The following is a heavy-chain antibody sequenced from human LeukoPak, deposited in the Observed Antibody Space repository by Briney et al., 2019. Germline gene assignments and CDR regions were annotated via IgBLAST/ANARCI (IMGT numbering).Heavy chain of an antibody. Sequence: GGSLRLSCAASGFTFSSYAMSWVRQAPGKGLEWVSAISGGGSSTYYAGSVKGRFTIYRDNSKNTLYLQMNSLRAEDTAVYYCAKDIVVAASVFDYWGQGTLVTVSS. D-gene: IGHD2-15*01. CDR3: AKDIVVAASVFDY. CDR2: ISGGGSST. J-gene: IGHJ4*02. CDR1: GFTFSSYA. V-gene: IGHV3-23*01.